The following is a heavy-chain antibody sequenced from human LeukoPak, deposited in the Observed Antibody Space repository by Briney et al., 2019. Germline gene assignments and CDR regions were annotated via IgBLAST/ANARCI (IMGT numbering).Heavy chain of an antibody. CDR3: ARGRVSSSTWYSTYYYFFYMDF. D-gene: IGHD4-11*01. V-gene: IGHV4-59*01. Sequence: PSETLSLTCTVSDDSITMYYWTWIRQPPGKGLEWIGYVDHTGSTKFNPSLNGRVSISRNTSNNFFSLRLRSVTAADTAVYFCARGRVSSSTWYSTYYYFFYMDFWGKGTTVTVSS. J-gene: IGHJ6*03. CDR2: VDHTGST. CDR1: DDSITMYY.